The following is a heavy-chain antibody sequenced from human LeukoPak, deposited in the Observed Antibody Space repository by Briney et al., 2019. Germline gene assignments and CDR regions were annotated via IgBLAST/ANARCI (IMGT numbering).Heavy chain of an antibody. D-gene: IGHD3-10*01. Sequence: SETLYLTCAVYGGSFSGYYWSWIRQPPGKGLEWIGEINHSGSTNYNPSLKSRVTISVDTSKNQFSLKLSSVTAADTAVYYCARGVGYYGSGSPRNWFDPWGQGTLVTVSS. V-gene: IGHV4-34*01. J-gene: IGHJ5*02. CDR1: GGSFSGYY. CDR2: INHSGST. CDR3: ARGVGYYGSGSPRNWFDP.